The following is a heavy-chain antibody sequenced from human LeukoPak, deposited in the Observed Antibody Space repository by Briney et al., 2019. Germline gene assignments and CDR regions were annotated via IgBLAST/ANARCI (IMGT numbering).Heavy chain of an antibody. D-gene: IGHD1-26*01. Sequence: GGSLRLSCVASGFTFSTYAMSWVRQTPGKGLEWVSAISDSGINTYYADSVKGRFIISRDNSNNMLYLEMNSLRGEDTAIYYCAKRIASGAPGAVEGYWGQGTLVTVSS. CDR3: AKRIASGAPGAVEGY. CDR2: ISDSGINT. V-gene: IGHV3-23*01. CDR1: GFTFSTYA. J-gene: IGHJ4*02.